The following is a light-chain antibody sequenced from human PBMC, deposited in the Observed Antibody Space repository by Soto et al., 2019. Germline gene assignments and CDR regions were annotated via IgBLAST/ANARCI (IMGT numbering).Light chain of an antibody. V-gene: IGKV1-5*01. CDR3: QQLNSYPLT. CDR2: DTS. Sequence: DIQMTQSPSTLSASVGDRVTITCRASQSLSGWLAWYQQEPGKAPNLLIYDTSTLKSGVPSRFSGSGSGTDFTLTISSLQPEDFATYYCQQLNSYPLTFGGGTKVDIK. CDR1: QSLSGW. J-gene: IGKJ4*01.